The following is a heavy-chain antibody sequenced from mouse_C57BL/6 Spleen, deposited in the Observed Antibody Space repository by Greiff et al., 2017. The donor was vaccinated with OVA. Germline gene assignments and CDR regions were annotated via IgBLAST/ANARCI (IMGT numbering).Heavy chain of an antibody. Sequence: EVQLQQSGAELVRPGASVKLSCTASGFNIKDYYMHWVKQRPEQGLEWIGRIDPEDGDTEYAPKFPGKATMTADTSSNTAYLQLSSLTSEDTAVYYCTTGDYYGSSSWFAYWGQGTLVTVSA. D-gene: IGHD1-1*01. CDR3: TTGDYYGSSSWFAY. CDR1: GFNIKDYY. J-gene: IGHJ3*01. CDR2: IDPEDGDT. V-gene: IGHV14-1*01.